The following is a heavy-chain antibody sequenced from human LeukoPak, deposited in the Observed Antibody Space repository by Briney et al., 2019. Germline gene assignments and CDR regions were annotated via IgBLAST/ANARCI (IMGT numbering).Heavy chain of an antibody. CDR2: DGSNK. CDR1: GFTLRCLG. CDR3: ANQWNLGVRGGD. J-gene: IGHJ4*02. D-gene: IGHD3-10*01. Sequence: GFLKIFLASPGFTLRCLGKHWVRQAPGQGLEWVVYDGSNKYYADSVKGRFTISRDNSKNTLYLQMNSLRAEDTAVYYCANQWNLGVRGGDWGQGTLVTVSS. V-gene: IGHV3-30*02.